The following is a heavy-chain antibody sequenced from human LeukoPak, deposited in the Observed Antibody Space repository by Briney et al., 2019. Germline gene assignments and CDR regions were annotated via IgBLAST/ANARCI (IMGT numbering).Heavy chain of an antibody. J-gene: IGHJ5*02. D-gene: IGHD3-10*01. Sequence: GGSLRLSCAASGFTFSSYSMNWVRQATGKGLEWVSSISSSSSYIYYADSVKGRFTISRDNAKNSLYLQMNSLRAEDTAVYYCARAEMVRGVIPHLTNWFDPWGQGTLVTVSS. V-gene: IGHV3-21*01. CDR1: GFTFSSYS. CDR3: ARAEMVRGVIPHLTNWFDP. CDR2: ISSSSSYI.